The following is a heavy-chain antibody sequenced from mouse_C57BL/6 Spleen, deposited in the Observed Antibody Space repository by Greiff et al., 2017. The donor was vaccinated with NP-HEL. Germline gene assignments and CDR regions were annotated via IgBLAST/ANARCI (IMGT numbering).Heavy chain of an antibody. CDR1: GYTFTSHW. CDR2: IFPGSGSS. Sequence: QVQLQQSGPELVRPGASVKISCKAPGYTFTSHWMQRVRQRPGQGLVWVGEIFPGSGSSHYNEKFKGKATLSVDPSSSTAYMQLSGLTSEDSAVYFCARSDADYSNYVGVDYWGQGTTLTVAS. V-gene: IGHV1-56*01. J-gene: IGHJ2*01. CDR3: ARSDADYSNYVGVDY. D-gene: IGHD2-5*01.